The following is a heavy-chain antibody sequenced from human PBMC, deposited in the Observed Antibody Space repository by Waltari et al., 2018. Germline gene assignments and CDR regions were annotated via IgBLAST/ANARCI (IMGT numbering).Heavy chain of an antibody. CDR2: IYTSGST. D-gene: IGHD3-9*01. Sequence: QVQLQESGPGLVKPSQTLSLTCTVSGGSISRGSYYWSWIRQPAGKGLEWIGYIYTSGSTNYNPSLKSRVTISVDTSKNQFSLKLSSVTAADTAVYYCARERGYDILTGLFDPWGQGTLVTVSS. CDR3: ARERGYDILTGLFDP. V-gene: IGHV4-61*09. J-gene: IGHJ5*02. CDR1: GGSISRGSYY.